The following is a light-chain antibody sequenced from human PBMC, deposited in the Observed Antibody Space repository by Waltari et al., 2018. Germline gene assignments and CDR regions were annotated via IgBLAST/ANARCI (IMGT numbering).Light chain of an antibody. CDR3: SSQSSNNVVL. CDR2: GVS. V-gene: IGLV2-14*03. J-gene: IGLJ3*02. Sequence: QSALTQPASVSGSPGQSITISCTGTSSDVGSYNSVSWDKDHTGQGPKVIIYGVSDRPSELSARFSGSKSGNTASLTISGLQAEDESDYYCSSQSSNNVVLFGGGTKVTVL. CDR1: SSDVGSYNS.